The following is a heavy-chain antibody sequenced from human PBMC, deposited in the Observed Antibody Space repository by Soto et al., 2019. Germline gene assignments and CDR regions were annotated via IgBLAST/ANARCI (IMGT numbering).Heavy chain of an antibody. D-gene: IGHD5-12*01. CDR2: IWYDGSNK. CDR1: GFTFSSYG. V-gene: IGHV3-33*01. J-gene: IGHJ4*02. Sequence: GGSLRLSCAASGFTFSSYGMHWVRQAPGKGLEWVALIWYDGSNKYYADSVKGRFTISRDNSKNTVYLEMNSLRAEDTAVYYCARESTVDLAGYWGQGT. CDR3: ARESTVDLAGY.